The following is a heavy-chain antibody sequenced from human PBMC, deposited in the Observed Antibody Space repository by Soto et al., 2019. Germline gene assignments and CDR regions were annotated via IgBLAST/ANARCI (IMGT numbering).Heavy chain of an antibody. CDR2: ISYDGGNR. Sequence: QVKLVESGGGVVQPGSSLRLSCAVSGFTFSDCAMHWVRQAPGKGLEWVAIISYDGGNRYYGESVRGRFSVSRDNSRSILFLQMNSLPTEDTAVYYCTNGHSLVPTDFYFDNWGQGTLVTVSS. CDR1: GFTFSDCA. D-gene: IGHD1-26*01. V-gene: IGHV3-30-3*01. J-gene: IGHJ4*02. CDR3: TNGHSLVPTDFYFDN.